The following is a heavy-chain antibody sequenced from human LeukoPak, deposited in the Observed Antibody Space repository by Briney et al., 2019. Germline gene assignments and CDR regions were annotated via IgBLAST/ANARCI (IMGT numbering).Heavy chain of an antibody. D-gene: IGHD6-6*01. Sequence: ASVKVSCKASGYTFTGYYMQWVRQAPGQGLEWMGWINPNSGGTNYAQKFQGRVTMTRDTSISAAYMELRRLRSDDTAVYYCARGGIAARHSWFGPWGRGTLVTVSS. J-gene: IGHJ5*02. V-gene: IGHV1-2*02. CDR2: INPNSGGT. CDR1: GYTFTGYY. CDR3: ARGGIAARHSWFGP.